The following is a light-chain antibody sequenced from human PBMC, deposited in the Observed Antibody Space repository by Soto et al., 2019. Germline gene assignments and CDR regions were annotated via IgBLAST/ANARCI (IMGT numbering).Light chain of an antibody. J-gene: IGLJ1*01. CDR2: DTS. V-gene: IGLV7-46*01. Sequence: QAVVTQEPSLTVSPGGTVTLTCGSSTGAVTSGHYPYWFHQKPGQAPRTLIYDTSNKHSWTPARFSGSLLGGKAALTLSGAQPEDEAEYYCLLSYSGARPLVFGTGTKLTVL. CDR1: TGAVTSGHY. CDR3: LLSYSGARPLV.